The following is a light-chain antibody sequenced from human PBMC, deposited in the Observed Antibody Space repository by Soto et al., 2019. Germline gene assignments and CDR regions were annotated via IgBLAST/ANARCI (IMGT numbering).Light chain of an antibody. CDR3: QTWDTGIWV. CDR2: LNSDGSH. J-gene: IGLJ3*02. Sequence: QLVLTQSPSASASLGASVKLTCTLSSGHSSYAIAWHQQQPEKGPRYLMVLNSDGSHTKGDGIPDRFSGSSSGAERHLTISSVQSEDEADYYCQTWDTGIWVFGGGTKLTVL. CDR1: SGHSSYA. V-gene: IGLV4-69*01.